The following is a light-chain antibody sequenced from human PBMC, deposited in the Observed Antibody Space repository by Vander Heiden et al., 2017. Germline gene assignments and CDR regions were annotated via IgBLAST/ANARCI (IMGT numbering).Light chain of an antibody. CDR1: QDIDRW. CDR3: QQYTANSET. CDR2: EAS. J-gene: IGKJ1*01. Sequence: IQMTQSPPTLPAAVGGRGAITCRASQDIDRWLAWFQQQPGKAPKLVIFEASHLESGVPSRCSGSGSGTVFTLTISSLQPEDFATYYRQQYTANSETFGQGTKVEIK. V-gene: IGKV1-5*03.